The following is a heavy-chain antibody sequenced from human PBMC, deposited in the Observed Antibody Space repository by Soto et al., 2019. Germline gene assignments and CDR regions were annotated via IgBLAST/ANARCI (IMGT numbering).Heavy chain of an antibody. D-gene: IGHD2-2*01. Sequence: LSLTCAVYGGSFSGYYWSWIRQPPGKGLEWIGEINHSGSTNYNPSLKSRVTISVDTSKNQFSLKLSSVTAADTAVYYCASTKSYQLLSYYYYYGMDVWGQGTTVTVSS. J-gene: IGHJ6*02. CDR1: GGSFSGYY. CDR3: ASTKSYQLLSYYYYYGMDV. CDR2: INHSGST. V-gene: IGHV4-34*01.